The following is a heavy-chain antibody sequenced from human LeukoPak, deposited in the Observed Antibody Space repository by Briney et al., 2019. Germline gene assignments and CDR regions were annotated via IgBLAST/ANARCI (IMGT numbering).Heavy chain of an antibody. CDR2: ISYDGSNK. V-gene: IGHV3-30*18. J-gene: IGHJ4*02. D-gene: IGHD6-13*01. CDR1: GFTFSNYG. Sequence: PGRSLRLSCAASGFTFSNYGLHWVRQAPGKGLEWVALISYDGSNKNYAGSVKGRFTISRDNSKNTLYLQMNSLRAEDTAVYYCAKDSSSSWFGGDSKWGQGTLVTVSS. CDR3: AKDSSSSWFGGDSK.